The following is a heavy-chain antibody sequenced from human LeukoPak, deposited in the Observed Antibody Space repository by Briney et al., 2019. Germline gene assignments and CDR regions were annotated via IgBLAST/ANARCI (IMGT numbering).Heavy chain of an antibody. J-gene: IGHJ4*02. V-gene: IGHV4-39*01. CDR2: MYYSGST. CDR1: GGSISSSSYY. Sequence: SETLSLTCTVSGGSISSSSYYWGWIRQPPGKGLEWVGSMYYSGSTYYNPSLKSRVTISVDTSKNQFSLKLSSVTAADTAVYYCARQGGYCSGGSCYSYYFDYWGQGTLVTVSS. CDR3: ARQGGYCSGGSCYSYYFDY. D-gene: IGHD2-15*01.